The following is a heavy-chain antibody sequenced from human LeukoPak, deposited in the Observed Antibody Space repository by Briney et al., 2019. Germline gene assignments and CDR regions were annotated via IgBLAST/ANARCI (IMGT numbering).Heavy chain of an antibody. V-gene: IGHV4-34*11. CDR1: GGSFSGYY. D-gene: IGHD5-12*01. CDR2: FSYSGST. Sequence: SETLSLTCAVYGGSFSGYYWSWIRQPPGKGPEWIGYFSYSGSTNYNPSLKSRVTISVDTSKNQFSLNLSSVTAADTAVYYCARGPLDSGYTYFDYWGQGTLVSVAS. J-gene: IGHJ4*02. CDR3: ARGPLDSGYTYFDY.